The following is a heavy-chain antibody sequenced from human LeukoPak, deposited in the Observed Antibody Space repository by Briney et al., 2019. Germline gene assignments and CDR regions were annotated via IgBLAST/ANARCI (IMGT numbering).Heavy chain of an antibody. J-gene: IGHJ6*02. V-gene: IGHV1-2*04. D-gene: IGHD6-19*01. CDR2: INPNSGGT. CDR3: ARSLGVAVAGTDYYGMDV. Sequence: ASVKVSCKASGYTFTGYYMHWVRQALGQGLEWMGWINPNSGGTNYAQKFQGWVTMTRDTSISTAYMELSRLRSDDTAVYYCARSLGVAVAGTDYYGMDVWGQGTTVTVSS. CDR1: GYTFTGYY.